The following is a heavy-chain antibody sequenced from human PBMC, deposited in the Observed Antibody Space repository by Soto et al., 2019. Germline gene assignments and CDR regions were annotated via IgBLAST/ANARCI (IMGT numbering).Heavy chain of an antibody. CDR2: ISYDGSNK. Sequence: GGSLRLSCAASGFTFSSYGMHWVRQAPGKGLEWVAVISYDGSNKYYADSVKGRFTISTDTSTSTAYMELRSLRSDDTAVYYCARDSPPVDYWGQGTLVTVSS. CDR3: ARDSPPVDY. V-gene: IGHV3-30*03. J-gene: IGHJ4*02. CDR1: GFTFSSYG.